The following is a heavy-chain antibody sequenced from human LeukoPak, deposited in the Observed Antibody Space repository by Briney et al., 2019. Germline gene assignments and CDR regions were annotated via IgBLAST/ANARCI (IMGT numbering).Heavy chain of an antibody. J-gene: IGHJ4*02. D-gene: IGHD3-9*01. V-gene: IGHV3-23*01. CDR1: GFTFTTYA. CDR2: ISGSGGST. CDR3: AKAHTTSLLTAYYCFDY. Sequence: PGGSLRLSCAASGFTFTTYALTWVRQAPGKGLEWVSTISGSGGSTYYADSVKGRFTISRDNSKNTVYLQMNNLTAEDTAVYYCAKAHTTSLLTAYYCFDYWGRGTLVTVSS.